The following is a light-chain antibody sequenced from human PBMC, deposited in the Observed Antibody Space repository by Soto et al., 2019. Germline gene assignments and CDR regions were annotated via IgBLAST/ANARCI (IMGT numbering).Light chain of an antibody. V-gene: IGKV1-5*03. J-gene: IGKJ5*01. CDR1: QSISSW. CDR2: KAS. CDR3: EQVNSFPIT. Sequence: DIQMTQSPSTLSASVGDRVTITCRASQSISSWLAWYQQKPGKAPKLLIYKASTLKSGVPSRFSGSGSGTDFTLTISSLQPEDFATYYCEQVNSFPITYGQGTRLEIK.